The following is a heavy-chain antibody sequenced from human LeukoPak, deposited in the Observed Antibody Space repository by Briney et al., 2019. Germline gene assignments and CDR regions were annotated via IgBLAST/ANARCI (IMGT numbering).Heavy chain of an antibody. J-gene: IGHJ3*02. CDR2: IIPILGIA. V-gene: IGHV1-69*04. CDR1: GGTFSSYA. Sequence: SVKVSCKASGGTFSSYAISWVRQAPGQGLEWMGRIIPILGIANYAQKFQGRVTITADKSTSTAYMELSSLRSEDTAVYYCARGRRYSSSEGAFDIWGQGTMVTVSS. CDR3: ARGRRYSSSEGAFDI. D-gene: IGHD6-6*01.